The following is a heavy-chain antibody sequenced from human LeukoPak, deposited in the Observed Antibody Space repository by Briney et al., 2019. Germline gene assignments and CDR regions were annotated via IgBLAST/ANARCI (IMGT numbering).Heavy chain of an antibody. CDR1: GFTFSSYS. J-gene: IGHJ4*02. CDR3: ARDLVDYGDYEGYFDY. V-gene: IGHV3-21*01. CDR2: ISSSSSYI. D-gene: IGHD4-17*01. Sequence: GGSLRLSCAASGFTFSSYSMNWVRQAPGKGLEWVSSISSSSSYIYYADSVKGRFTISRDNAKNSLYLQMNSLRAEDTAVYYCARDLVDYGDYEGYFDYWGQGTLATVSS.